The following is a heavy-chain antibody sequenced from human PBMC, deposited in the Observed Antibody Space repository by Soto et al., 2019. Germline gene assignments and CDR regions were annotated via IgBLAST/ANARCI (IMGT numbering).Heavy chain of an antibody. CDR1: GVSITSYN. CDR3: ARRAVVAVTGSLDNWLDP. Sequence: ASETLSLTCTVSGVSITSYNWNWLRQPPGKALEWIGYVYNSGSTNYNPSLKSRVTISVDTSKNQFSLKVNSVTAADTAVYYCARRAVVAVTGSLDNWLDPWGQGILVTVSS. J-gene: IGHJ5*02. D-gene: IGHD2-21*01. CDR2: VYNSGST. V-gene: IGHV4-59*01.